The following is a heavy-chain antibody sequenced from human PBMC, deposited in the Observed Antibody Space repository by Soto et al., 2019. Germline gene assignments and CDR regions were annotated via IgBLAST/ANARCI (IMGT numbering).Heavy chain of an antibody. CDR2: IIPFFGTA. J-gene: IGHJ6*02. CDR3: AREGQQLVPDYYYYYGMDV. Sequence: SVKVSCKASGGTFSSYAISWVRQAPGQGLDWMGVIIPFFGTANYAQKFQGRVTITADESTSTACMELSSLRSEDTAVYYCAREGQQLVPDYYYYYGMDVCGQGTTVTVSS. V-gene: IGHV1-69*13. D-gene: IGHD6-13*01. CDR1: GGTFSSYA.